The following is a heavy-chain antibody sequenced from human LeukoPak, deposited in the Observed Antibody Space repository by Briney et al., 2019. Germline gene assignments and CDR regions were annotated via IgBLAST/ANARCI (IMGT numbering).Heavy chain of an antibody. D-gene: IGHD2-8*01. J-gene: IGHJ6*02. V-gene: IGHV1-2*02. Sequence: ASVKVSCKASGYTFTGYYMHWVRQAPGQGLEWMGWINPNSGGTNYAQKFQGRVTMTRDTSISTAYMELSRLRSDDTAVYYCARVPVWGYGMDVWGQGTTVTVSS. CDR2: INPNSGGT. CDR1: GYTFTGYY. CDR3: ARVPVWGYGMDV.